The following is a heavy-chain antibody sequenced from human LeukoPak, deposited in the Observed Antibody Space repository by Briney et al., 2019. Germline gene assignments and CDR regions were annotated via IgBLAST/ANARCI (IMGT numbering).Heavy chain of an antibody. V-gene: IGHV4-39*01. CDR3: ARHGNDILAPDGFDI. D-gene: IGHD3-9*01. CDR1: GGSISSSSYY. J-gene: IGHJ3*02. CDR2: MYYSGST. Sequence: SETLSPTCTVSGGSISSSSYYWGWIRQPPGKGLEWIGSMYYSGSTYYNQSLKSRVTISVDTSKNQFSLKLSSVTAADTAVYYCARHGNDILAPDGFDIWGQGTMVTVSS.